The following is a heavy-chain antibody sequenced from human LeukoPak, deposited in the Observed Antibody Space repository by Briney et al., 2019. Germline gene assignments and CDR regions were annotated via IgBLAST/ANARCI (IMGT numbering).Heavy chain of an antibody. V-gene: IGHV3-30-3*01. CDR1: GFTFSSYA. CDR3: ARAGDFWSGTQYNWFDP. CDR2: ISYDGSNK. D-gene: IGHD3-3*01. Sequence: PGGSLRLSCAASGFTFSSYAMHWVRQAPGKGQEWVAVISYDGSNKYYADSVKGRFTISRDNSKNTLYLQMSSLRAEDTAVYYCARAGDFWSGTQYNWFDPWGQGTLVTVSS. J-gene: IGHJ5*02.